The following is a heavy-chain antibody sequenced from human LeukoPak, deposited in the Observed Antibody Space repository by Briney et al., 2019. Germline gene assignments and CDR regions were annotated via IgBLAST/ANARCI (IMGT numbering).Heavy chain of an antibody. V-gene: IGHV4-34*01. CDR1: GGSFSGYY. CDR3: ARGRKRMDV. J-gene: IGHJ6*04. CDR2: INHSGST. Sequence: SETLSLNCAVYGGSFSGYYWSWIRQPPGKGLEWIGEINHSGSTNYNPSLKSRVTISVDTSKNQFSLKLSSVTAADTAVYYCARGRKRMDVWGKGTTVTVSS.